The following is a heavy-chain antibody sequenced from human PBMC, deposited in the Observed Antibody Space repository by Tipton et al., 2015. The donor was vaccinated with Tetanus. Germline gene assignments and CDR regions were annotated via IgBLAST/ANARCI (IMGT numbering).Heavy chain of an antibody. V-gene: IGHV4-34*01. CDR3: ARGRWTRAKVGGAKKGGALEI. D-gene: IGHD1-26*01. CDR1: GGSSSGYY. Sequence: TLSLTCAVYGGSSSGYYWSWIRQPPGKGLEWIGEINHSGSTNYNPSLKSRVTISVDTSKNQFSLKLSAVTAADTAVYYCARGRWTRAKVGGAKKGGALEIWGQGTMVTVSS. CDR2: INHSGST. J-gene: IGHJ3*02.